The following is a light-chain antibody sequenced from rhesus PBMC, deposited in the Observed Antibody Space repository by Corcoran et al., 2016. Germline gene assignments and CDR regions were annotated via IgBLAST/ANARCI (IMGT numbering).Light chain of an antibody. V-gene: IGKV3-40*03. CDR2: STY. J-gene: IGKJ1*01. Sequence: EIVMTQSPATLSLSPGETATLSCRASESVGTYLAWYHQNPGQAPQLLGHSTYFRAPGIPDRFSGTGSRTEFTLTISSLEPEDVRVYHCQQYNALLWTFGQGTKVEIK. CDR1: ESVGTY. CDR3: QQYNALLWT.